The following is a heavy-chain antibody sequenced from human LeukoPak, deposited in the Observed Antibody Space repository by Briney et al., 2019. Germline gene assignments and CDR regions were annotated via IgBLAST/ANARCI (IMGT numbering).Heavy chain of an antibody. CDR3: AKDSRLGYCSSTSCYDRHYYYYYYMDV. D-gene: IGHD2-2*01. J-gene: IGHJ6*03. CDR1: GFTFSSYG. V-gene: IGHV3-30*02. CDR2: IRYDGSNK. Sequence: GGSLRLSCAASGFTFSSYGMHWVRQAPGKGLEWVAFIRYDGSNKYYADSVKGRFTISRDNSKNTQYLQMNSLRAGDTAVYYCAKDSRLGYCSSTSCYDRHYYYYYYMDVWGKGTTVTVSS.